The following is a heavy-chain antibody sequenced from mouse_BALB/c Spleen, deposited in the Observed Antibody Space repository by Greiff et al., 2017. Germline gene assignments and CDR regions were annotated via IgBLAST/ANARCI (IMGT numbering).Heavy chain of an antibody. CDR1: GFAFSSYD. V-gene: IGHV5-12-1*01. Sequence: EVKLVESGGGLVKPGGSLKLSCAASGFAFSSYDMSWVRQTPEKRLEWVAYISSGGGSTYYPDTVKGRFTISRDNAKNTLYLQMSSLKSEDTAMYYCADYCFAYWGQGTLVTVSA. J-gene: IGHJ3*01. CDR3: ADYCFAY. D-gene: IGHD2-4*01. CDR2: ISSGGGST.